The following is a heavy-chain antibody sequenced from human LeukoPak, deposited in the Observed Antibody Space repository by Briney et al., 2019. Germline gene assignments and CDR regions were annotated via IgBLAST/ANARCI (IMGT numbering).Heavy chain of an antibody. CDR1: GFTFSSYG. J-gene: IGHJ3*02. V-gene: IGHV3-33*01. CDR2: IWYDGSNK. D-gene: IGHD2-21*01. Sequence: PGRSLRLSCAASGFTFSSYGMHWVRQAPGKGLEWVAVIWYDGSNKYYADSVKGRFTISRENAKNSLYLQMNSLRAGDTAVYYCARVSLLFSAFDILGLGTMVTVSS. CDR3: ARVSLLFSAFDI.